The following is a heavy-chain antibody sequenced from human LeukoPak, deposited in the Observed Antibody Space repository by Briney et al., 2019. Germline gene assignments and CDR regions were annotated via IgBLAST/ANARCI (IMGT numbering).Heavy chain of an antibody. CDR1: GFTFSSYG. CDR3: ARDRGEWTIGSYYYYYYYMDV. D-gene: IGHD3-10*01. Sequence: PGGSLRLSCAASGFTFSSYGMHWVRQAPGKGLGWVAVIWYDGSNKYYADSVKGRLTISRDNSKNTLYLQMNSLRAEDTAVYYCARDRGEWTIGSYYYYYYYMDVWGKGTTVTVSS. CDR2: IWYDGSNK. J-gene: IGHJ6*03. V-gene: IGHV3-33*01.